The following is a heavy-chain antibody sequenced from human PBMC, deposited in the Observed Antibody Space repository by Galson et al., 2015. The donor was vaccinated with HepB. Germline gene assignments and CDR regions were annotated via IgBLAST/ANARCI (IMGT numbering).Heavy chain of an antibody. CDR2: INAGNGNT. D-gene: IGHD3-10*01. CDR3: ARAQSAHYGSGSPY. CDR1: GYTFTSYA. V-gene: IGHV1-3*01. J-gene: IGHJ4*02. Sequence: SVKVSCKASGYTFTSYAMHWVRQAPGQRLEWMGWINAGNGNTKYSQKFQGRVTITRDTSASTAYMELSSLRSDDTAVYYCARAQSAHYGSGSPYWGQGTLVTVSS.